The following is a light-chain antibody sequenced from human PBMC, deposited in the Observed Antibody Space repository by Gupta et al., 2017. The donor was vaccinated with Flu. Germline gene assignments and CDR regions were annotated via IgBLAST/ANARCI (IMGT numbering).Light chain of an antibody. CDR1: SSNIGNNY. V-gene: IGLV1-51*02. Sequence: QSVLTQPPSVSAAPGQKVTISCSERSSNIGNNYVSWDKQTPRIAPKLLIYENNKRPSGIPDRFSGSMSDTSATLCITGLRTGDEADYYCGTCDSSLRGWVFGGGTKLTVL. CDR3: GTCDSSLRGWV. CDR2: ENN. J-gene: IGLJ3*02.